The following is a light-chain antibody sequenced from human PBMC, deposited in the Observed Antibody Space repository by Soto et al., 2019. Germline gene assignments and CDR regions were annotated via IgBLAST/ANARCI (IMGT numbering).Light chain of an antibody. CDR1: NSNIGNNY. Sequence: QSVLTQPPSVSAAPGQKVTISCSGSNSNIGNNYVSWYQHLPGTAPKLLIYENDKRPSGIPDRFSGSKSGTSATLGITGLQTGDEADYYCGTWDSSLNLSGVFGGGTQLTV. V-gene: IGLV1-51*02. J-gene: IGLJ3*02. CDR2: END. CDR3: GTWDSSLNLSGV.